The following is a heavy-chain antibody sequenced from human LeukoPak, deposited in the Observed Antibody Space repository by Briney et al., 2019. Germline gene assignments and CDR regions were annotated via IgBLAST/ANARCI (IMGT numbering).Heavy chain of an antibody. CDR1: VGSISSYY. V-gene: IGHV4-59*01. CDR2: IYYSGST. J-gene: IGHJ6*02. CDR3: ARGKWYYYGSGSYYKAYYYYGMDV. D-gene: IGHD3-10*01. Sequence: SETLSLTCTVSVGSISSYYWSWIRQPPGKGLEWIGYIYYSGSTNYNPSLKSRVTISVDTSKNQFSLKLSSVTAADTAVYYCARGKWYYYGSGSYYKAYYYYGMDVWGQGTTVTVSS.